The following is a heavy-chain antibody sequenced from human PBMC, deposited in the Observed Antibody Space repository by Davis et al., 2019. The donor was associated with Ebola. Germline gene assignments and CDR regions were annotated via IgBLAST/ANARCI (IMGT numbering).Heavy chain of an antibody. CDR2: IYPGDSDT. Sequence: PGGSLRLSCKASGYSFTNYWIGWWRPLPVKGLEWMRVIYPGDSDTLYSPSSQGHVTISADKSISTAYLQWTSLKASDTAMYYCARRGYYYDSSGYSSGAFDIWGQGTMVTVSS. CDR1: GYSFTNYW. D-gene: IGHD3-22*01. CDR3: ARRGYYYDSSGYSSGAFDI. V-gene: IGHV5-51*01. J-gene: IGHJ3*02.